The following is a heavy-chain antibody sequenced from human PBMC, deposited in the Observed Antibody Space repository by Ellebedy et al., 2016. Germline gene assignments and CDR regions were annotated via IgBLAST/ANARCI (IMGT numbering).Heavy chain of an antibody. J-gene: IGHJ4*02. D-gene: IGHD4-17*01. CDR1: GGSISSGRYY. Sequence: LRLSCTVSGGSISSGRYYWSWIRQHPGKGLEWIGYIYNSGSTYYNPSLKRRATISVDTSKNQFSLKLSSVTAADTAVYYCARSDYGDYGRFDYWGQGTLVTVSS. CDR2: IYNSGST. CDR3: ARSDYGDYGRFDY. V-gene: IGHV4-31*03.